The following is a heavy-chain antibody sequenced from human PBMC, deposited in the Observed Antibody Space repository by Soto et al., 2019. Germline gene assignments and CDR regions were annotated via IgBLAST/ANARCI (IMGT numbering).Heavy chain of an antibody. CDR3: ARDLSSGSRVRILDY. J-gene: IGHJ4*02. D-gene: IGHD3-10*01. Sequence: QVQLQQSGPGLVKPSQTLSLTCAISGDSVSSNSAGWNWIRQSPSRGLEWLGRTYYRSKWFNDYXVSVKSRIIIXXDXSXNQFSLQLNSVTPEDTAMYYCARDLSSGSRVRILDYWGQGTLVTVSS. V-gene: IGHV6-1*01. CDR2: TYYRSKWFN. CDR1: GDSVSSNSAG.